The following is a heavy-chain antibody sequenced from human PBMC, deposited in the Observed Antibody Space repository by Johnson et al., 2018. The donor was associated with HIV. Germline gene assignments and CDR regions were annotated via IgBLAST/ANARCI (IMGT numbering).Heavy chain of an antibody. Sequence: VQLVESGGGLVQPGGSLRLSCTASGFTFSSFWMTWVRQAPGKGLEWVANINQDGSEKYYVDSVKGRFTISRDNAKNSLYLQMNSMRAEDTAVYYCARDDRSGDAFDIWCQGTMVTVSS. D-gene: IGHD3-22*01. CDR1: GFTFSSFW. CDR2: INQDGSEK. CDR3: ARDDRSGDAFDI. J-gene: IGHJ3*02. V-gene: IGHV3-7*03.